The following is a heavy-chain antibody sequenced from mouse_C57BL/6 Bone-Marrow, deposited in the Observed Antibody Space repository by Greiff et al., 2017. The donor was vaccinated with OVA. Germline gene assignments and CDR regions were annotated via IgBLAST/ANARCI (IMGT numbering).Heavy chain of an antibody. CDR2: IDPENGDT. J-gene: IGHJ2*01. Sequence: VHVKQSGAELVRPGASVKLSCTASGFNIKDDYMHWVKQRPEQGLEWIGWIDPENGDTEYASKFQGKATITADTSSNTAYLQLSSLTPEDTAVYYCTRIYYWGQGTTLTVSS. V-gene: IGHV14-4*01. CDR3: TRIYY. CDR1: GFNIKDDY.